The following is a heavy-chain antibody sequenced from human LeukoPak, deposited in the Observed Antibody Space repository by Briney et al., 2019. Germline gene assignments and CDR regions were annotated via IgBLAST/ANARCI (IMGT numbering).Heavy chain of an antibody. CDR1: GFTFSSYD. Sequence: PGGSLRLSCAASGFTFSSYDMHWVRQATGKGLEWVSAIGTAGDTYYPGSVKGRFTISRENAKNSLYLQMNSLRAGDTAVYYCARNLGYCSSTSCYQAFDIWGQGTMVTVSS. J-gene: IGHJ3*02. CDR2: IGTAGDT. CDR3: ARNLGYCSSTSCYQAFDI. V-gene: IGHV3-13*01. D-gene: IGHD2-2*01.